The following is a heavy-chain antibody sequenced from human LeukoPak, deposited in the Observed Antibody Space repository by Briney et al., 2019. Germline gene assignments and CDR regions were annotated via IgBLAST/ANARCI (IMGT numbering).Heavy chain of an antibody. J-gene: IGHJ3*02. Sequence: GGSLRLSCAASGFTFSSYSMNWVRQAPGKGLEWVSSISSSSSYIYYADSVKGRFTFSRDNAKNSLYLQMNSLRAEDTAVYYCARIGSIDAFDIWGQGTMVTVSS. V-gene: IGHV3-21*01. CDR2: ISSSSSYI. CDR1: GFTFSSYS. CDR3: ARIGSIDAFDI. D-gene: IGHD1-26*01.